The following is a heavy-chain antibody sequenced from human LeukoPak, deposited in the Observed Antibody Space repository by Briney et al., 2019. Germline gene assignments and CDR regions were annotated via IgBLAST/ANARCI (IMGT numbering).Heavy chain of an antibody. Sequence: PSETLSLTCAVYGGSFSGYCWSWIRQPPGKGLEWIGEINHSGSTNYNPSLKSRVTTSVDTSKNQFSLKLSSVTAADTAVYYCARGPGYSSGSTVGSYFDYWGQGTLVTVSS. CDR3: ARGPGYSSGSTVGSYFDY. CDR2: INHSGST. V-gene: IGHV4-34*01. CDR1: GGSFSGYC. J-gene: IGHJ4*02. D-gene: IGHD6-19*01.